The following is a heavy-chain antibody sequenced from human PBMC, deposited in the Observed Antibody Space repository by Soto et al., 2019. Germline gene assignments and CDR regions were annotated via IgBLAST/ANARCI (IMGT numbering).Heavy chain of an antibody. CDR3: AREREYSSSSGNYYYGMDV. J-gene: IGHJ6*02. CDR2: IKQDGSEK. Sequence: GGSLRLSCAASGFTFSSYWMSWVRQAPGKGLEWVANIKQDGSEKYYVDSVKGRFTISRDNAKNSLYLQMNSLRAEDTAVYYCAREREYSSSSGNYYYGMDVWGQGTTVTVSS. D-gene: IGHD6-6*01. V-gene: IGHV3-7*03. CDR1: GFTFSSYW.